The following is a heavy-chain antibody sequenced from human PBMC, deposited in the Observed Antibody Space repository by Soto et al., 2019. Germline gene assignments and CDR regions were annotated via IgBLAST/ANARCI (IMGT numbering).Heavy chain of an antibody. CDR3: ASGAVEMATDGMDV. D-gene: IGHD5-12*01. J-gene: IGHJ6*02. V-gene: IGHV4-31*03. CDR2: IYYSGST. CDR1: GGSISSGGYY. Sequence: SETLSLTCTVSGGSISSGGYYWSWIRQHPGKGLEWIGYIYYSGSTYYNPSLKSRVTISVDTSKNQFSLKLSSVTAADTAVYYCASGAVEMATDGMDVWGQGTTVTVSS.